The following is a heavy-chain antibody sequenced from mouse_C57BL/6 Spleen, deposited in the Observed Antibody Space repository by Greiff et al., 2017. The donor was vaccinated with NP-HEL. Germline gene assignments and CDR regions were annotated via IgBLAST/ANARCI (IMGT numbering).Heavy chain of an antibody. D-gene: IGHD2-3*01. CDR2: ISSGGDYI. J-gene: IGHJ1*03. Sequence: EVKLVESGEGLVKPGGSLKLSCAASGFTFSSYAMSWVRQTPEKRLEWVAYISSGGDYIYYADTVKGRFTISRDNARNTLYLQMSSLKSEDTAMYYCTRVPYDSNWYFDVWGTGTTVTVSS. CDR1: GFTFSSYA. V-gene: IGHV5-9-1*02. CDR3: TRVPYDSNWYFDV.